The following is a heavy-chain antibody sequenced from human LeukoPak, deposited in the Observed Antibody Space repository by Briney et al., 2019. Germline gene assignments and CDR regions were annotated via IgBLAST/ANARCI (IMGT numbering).Heavy chain of an antibody. Sequence: ASVKVSCKASGYTFTGYYMHWVRQAPGQGLEWMGWISPNSGGTNYAQKFQGRVTMTRDTSISTAYMELSRLRSDDTAVYYCASTYCSSTSCQGWFDPWGQGTLVTVSS. CDR1: GYTFTGYY. CDR2: ISPNSGGT. J-gene: IGHJ5*02. D-gene: IGHD2-2*01. V-gene: IGHV1-2*02. CDR3: ASTYCSSTSCQGWFDP.